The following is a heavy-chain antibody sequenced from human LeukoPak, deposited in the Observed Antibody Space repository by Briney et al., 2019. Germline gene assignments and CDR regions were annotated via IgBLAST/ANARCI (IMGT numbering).Heavy chain of an antibody. CDR1: GFIFSNYA. J-gene: IGHJ4*02. Sequence: PERSLRLSCAASGFIFSNYAMHWVRQAPGKGLEWVANIKQDGSEKYYVDSVKGRFTISRDNAKNSLYLQMNSLRAEDTAVYYCARVKGGSCLFYWGQGTLVTVSS. V-gene: IGHV3-7*01. D-gene: IGHD2-15*01. CDR3: ARVKGGSCLFY. CDR2: IKQDGSEK.